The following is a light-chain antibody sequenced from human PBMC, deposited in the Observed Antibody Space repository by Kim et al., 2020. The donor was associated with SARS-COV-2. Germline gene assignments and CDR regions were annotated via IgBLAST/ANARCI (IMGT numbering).Light chain of an antibody. CDR2: GKN. V-gene: IGLV3-19*01. Sequence: SSELTQDPAVSVAVGQTVRITCQGDSLRSYYASWYQQKPGQAPVLVIYGKNNRPSGIPDRFSGSSSGNTASLTITGAQAEDEADYYCNSRDSSGNHWVFGGGTQLTVL. J-gene: IGLJ3*02. CDR1: SLRSYY. CDR3: NSRDSSGNHWV.